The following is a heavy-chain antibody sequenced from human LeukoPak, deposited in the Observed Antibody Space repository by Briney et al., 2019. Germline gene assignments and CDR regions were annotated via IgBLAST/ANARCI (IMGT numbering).Heavy chain of an antibody. CDR2: ISSSSSYI. V-gene: IGHV3-21*01. CDR3: ATRGSDSSSWSFDY. Sequence: GGSLRLSCAASGFTFGSYSMNWVRQAPGKGLEWVSSISSSSSYIYYADSVKGRFTISRDNAKNSLYLQMNSLRAEDTAVYYCATRGSDSSSWSFDYWGQGTLVTVSS. CDR1: GFTFGSYS. J-gene: IGHJ4*02. D-gene: IGHD6-13*01.